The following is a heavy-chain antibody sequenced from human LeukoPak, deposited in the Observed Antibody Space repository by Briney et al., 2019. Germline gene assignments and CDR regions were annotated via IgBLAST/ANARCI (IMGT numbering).Heavy chain of an antibody. CDR2: IYTSGST. CDR1: GGSISSYY. V-gene: IGHV4-4*07. CDR3: ASSGGYDFRSGPKGSFDY. Sequence: SETLSLTCTVSGGSISSYYWSWLRQPAGKGLEWIGRIYTSGSTNYNPSLKSRVTMSVDTSKNQFSLKLSSVTAADTAVYYCASSGGYDFRSGPKGSFDYWGQGTLVTVSS. D-gene: IGHD3-3*01. J-gene: IGHJ4*02.